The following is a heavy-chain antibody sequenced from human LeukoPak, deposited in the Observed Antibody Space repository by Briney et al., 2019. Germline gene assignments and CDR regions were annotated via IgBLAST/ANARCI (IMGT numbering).Heavy chain of an antibody. CDR1: RFTFSRYS. CDR3: GRDSPPGY. CDR2: ISSSSSTI. Sequence: GGSLRLSCAASRFTFSRYSMNWVRQAPGKGLEWVSYISSSSSTIYYADSVKGRFTISRDNAKNSLYLQMNGLRAEDTAVYYCGRDSPPGYWGQGTLVTVSS. J-gene: IGHJ4*02. V-gene: IGHV3-48*01.